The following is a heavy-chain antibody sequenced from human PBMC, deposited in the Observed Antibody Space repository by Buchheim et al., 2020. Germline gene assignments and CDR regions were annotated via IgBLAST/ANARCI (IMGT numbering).Heavy chain of an antibody. V-gene: IGHV3-7*01. J-gene: IGHJ4*02. Sequence: EVQLVESGGGLVQPGGSLRLSCAAFGFSFSNYWMSWVRQVPGKGLEWVANIKEDGSEKYYVDSVKGRFIISRDNAQNLMYLQMNSLRAEDTAVYYCGRGGSAGSVDYWGQGTL. CDR2: IKEDGSEK. CDR3: GRGGSAGSVDY. D-gene: IGHD2-15*01. CDR1: GFSFSNYW.